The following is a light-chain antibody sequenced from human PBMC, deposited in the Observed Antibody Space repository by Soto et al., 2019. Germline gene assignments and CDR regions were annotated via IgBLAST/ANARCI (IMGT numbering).Light chain of an antibody. CDR3: ELYDSSSLFS. Sequence: EIVLTQSPGTLSLSPGERATLSCRASQSVSSNYLAWYRQTPGQAPRLLISGASSRATGIPDRFSGSGSGTDFALTISRLEPEDFAVYYCELYDSSSLFSFDPGTKVEVK. CDR1: QSVSSNY. CDR2: GAS. V-gene: IGKV3-20*01. J-gene: IGKJ3*01.